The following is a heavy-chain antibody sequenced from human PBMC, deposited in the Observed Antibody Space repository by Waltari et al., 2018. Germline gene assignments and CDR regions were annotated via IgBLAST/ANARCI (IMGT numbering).Heavy chain of an antibody. CDR2: LYHSGST. CDR3: ARRRDYYDTSGYYFEAFDI. D-gene: IGHD3-22*01. V-gene: IGHV4-38-2*01. Sequence: QVQLQESGPGLVKPSETLSLTCAVSGYSISSDYYWGWIRQPPGKGLEWSGNLYHSGSTYYNPSLKSRVTISVDTSKNQFSLKLSSVTAADTAVYFCARRRDYYDTSGYYFEAFDIWGRGTMVTVSS. CDR1: GYSISSDYY. J-gene: IGHJ3*02.